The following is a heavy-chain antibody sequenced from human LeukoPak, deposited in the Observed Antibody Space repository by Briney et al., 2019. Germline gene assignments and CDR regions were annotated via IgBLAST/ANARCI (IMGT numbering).Heavy chain of an antibody. CDR2: IYHSGST. CDR1: GGSISSSNW. D-gene: IGHD3-3*01. J-gene: IGHJ3*02. Sequence: SETLSLTCAVSGGSISSSNWWSWVRQPPGKGLEWIGEIYHSGSTNYNPSLKSRVTISVDKSKNQFSLKLSSVTAADTAVYYCARVGHGWSGAFDIWGQGTMVTVSS. CDR3: ARVGHGWSGAFDI. V-gene: IGHV4-4*02.